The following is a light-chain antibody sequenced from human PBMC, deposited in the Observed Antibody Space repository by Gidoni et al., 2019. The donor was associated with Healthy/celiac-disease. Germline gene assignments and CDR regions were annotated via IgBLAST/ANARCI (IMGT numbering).Light chain of an antibody. V-gene: IGKV1-8*01. CDR2: AAT. CDR3: QQYYSYHRA. J-gene: IGKJ1*01. CDR1: QGISSY. Sequence: IRITHSPSSLSASTGDRFTITCRASQGISSYLAWYQRKPGKAPKLLIYAATTLQSGVPSRFSGSGSGTDFTLTISCLQAEDFATYYCQQYYSYHRAFGQGTKVEIK.